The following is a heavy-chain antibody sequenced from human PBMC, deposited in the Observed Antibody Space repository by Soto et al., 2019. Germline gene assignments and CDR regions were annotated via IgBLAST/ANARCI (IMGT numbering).Heavy chain of an antibody. CDR1: KFTFASYV. CDR3: ARELLHMIMGGLSAMDV. J-gene: IGHJ6*02. CDR2: ISFDGTNK. Sequence: QVQLVESGGGVVQPERSQRLSCTASKFTFASYVMHWVRQAPGEGLEWLALISFDGTNKYYADSVKGRFTISRDNSKNTMYLQMHSLRPEDTAVYYCARELLHMIMGGLSAMDVWGQGTTVTVS. D-gene: IGHD3-22*01. V-gene: IGHV3-30*04.